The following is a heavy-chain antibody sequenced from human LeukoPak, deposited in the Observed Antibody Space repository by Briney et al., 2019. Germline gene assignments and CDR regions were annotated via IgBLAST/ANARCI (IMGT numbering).Heavy chain of an antibody. CDR2: ISGSGGST. CDR3: AKTHSGSEYYFDY. D-gene: IGHD5-12*01. CDR1: GFTFSSYA. Sequence: GGSLRLSCAASGFTFSSYAMSWVRQAPGKGLEWVSAISGSGGSTYYADSVEGRFTISRDNSKNTLYLQMNSLRAEDTAVYYCAKTHSGSEYYFDYWGQGTLVTVSS. V-gene: IGHV3-23*01. J-gene: IGHJ4*02.